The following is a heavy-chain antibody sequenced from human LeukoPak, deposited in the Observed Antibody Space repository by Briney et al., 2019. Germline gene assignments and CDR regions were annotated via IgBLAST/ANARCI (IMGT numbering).Heavy chain of an antibody. CDR2: FDPEDGET. V-gene: IGHV1-24*01. Sequence: ASVKVSCKVSGYTLTELSMHWVRQAPGKGLEWMGGFDPEDGETIYAQKFQGRVTMTEDTSTDTAYMELSSLRSEDTAVYYCATPTHYYGSGSYSVWGQGTTVTVSS. D-gene: IGHD3-10*01. J-gene: IGHJ6*02. CDR3: ATPTHYYGSGSYSV. CDR1: GYTLTELS.